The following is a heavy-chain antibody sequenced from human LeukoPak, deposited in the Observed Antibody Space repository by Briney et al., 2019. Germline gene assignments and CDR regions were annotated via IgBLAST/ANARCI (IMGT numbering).Heavy chain of an antibody. D-gene: IGHD1-26*01. J-gene: IGHJ4*02. V-gene: IGHV4-34*01. CDR3: ARNYLGAHTDY. Sequence: PSETLSLTCTVSGGSFSSYYWSWLRQPPGKGLEWIGEINHSGSTNYNPSLKSRVTISVDTSKNQFSLKLSSVTAADTAVYYCARNYLGAHTDYWGQGTLVTVSS. CDR2: INHSGST. CDR1: GGSFSSYY.